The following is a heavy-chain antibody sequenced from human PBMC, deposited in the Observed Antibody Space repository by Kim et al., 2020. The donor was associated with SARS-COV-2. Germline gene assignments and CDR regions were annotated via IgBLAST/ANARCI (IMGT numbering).Heavy chain of an antibody. Sequence: GSLRLSCEASGFSFSSFAMGWVRQIPGKGLEWVSAISNSGASSFSIDSVKGRFTISRDNSKSMLFLQMNSLRAEDTAIYYCAKLRRVTPYPPVDYWGQGTLVTVSS. CDR3: AKLRRVTPYPPVDY. D-gene: IGHD2-2*01. CDR1: GFSFSSFA. CDR2: ISNSGASS. J-gene: IGHJ4*02. V-gene: IGHV3-23*01.